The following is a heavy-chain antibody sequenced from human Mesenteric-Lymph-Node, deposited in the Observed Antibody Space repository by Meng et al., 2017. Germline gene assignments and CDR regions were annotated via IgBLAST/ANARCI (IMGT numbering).Heavy chain of an antibody. D-gene: IGHD3-10*02. CDR2: MNPNSGAT. J-gene: IGHJ6*02. CDR3: ARECSQAGMDV. CDR1: GGTFSSYA. Sequence: ASVKVSCKASGGTFSSYAISWVRQAPGQGLEWLGRMNPNSGATNNAQKFQGRVTMTRDTSNSTAYMELSSLRSDDTAVYFCARECSQAGMDVWGQGTTVTVSS. V-gene: IGHV1-2*06.